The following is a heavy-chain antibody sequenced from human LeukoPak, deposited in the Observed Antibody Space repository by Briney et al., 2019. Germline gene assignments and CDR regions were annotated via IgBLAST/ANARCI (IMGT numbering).Heavy chain of an antibody. Sequence: GASLKISCKGSGYSFTSYWIGWVRQLPGKGLEWMGIIYPGDSDTRYSPSFQGQVTISADKSISTAYLQWSSLKASDTAMYYCARARARDWFDPWGQGTLVTVSS. J-gene: IGHJ5*02. D-gene: IGHD6-6*01. V-gene: IGHV5-51*01. CDR2: IYPGDSDT. CDR1: GYSFTSYW. CDR3: ARARARDWFDP.